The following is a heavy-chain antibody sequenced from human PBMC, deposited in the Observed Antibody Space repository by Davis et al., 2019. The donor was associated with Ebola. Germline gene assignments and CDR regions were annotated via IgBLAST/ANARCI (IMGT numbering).Heavy chain of an antibody. J-gene: IGHJ4*02. D-gene: IGHD4-17*01. CDR1: GFTFSSYA. CDR2: IKQDGSEK. V-gene: IGHV3-7*01. CDR3: ARDFYGDFPY. Sequence: PGGSLRLSCAASGFTFSSYAMHWVRQAPGKGLEWVANIKQDGSEKYYVDSVKGRFTISRDNAKNSLYLQMNSLRAEDTAVYYCARDFYGDFPYWGQGTLVTVSS.